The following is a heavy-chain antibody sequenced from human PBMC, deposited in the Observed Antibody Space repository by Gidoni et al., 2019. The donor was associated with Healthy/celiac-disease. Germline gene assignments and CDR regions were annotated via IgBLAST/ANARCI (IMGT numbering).Heavy chain of an antibody. CDR1: GFTFSSYA. Sequence: EVQLLESGGGLVQPGGSLRLYCAASGFTFSSYAMSWVRQAPGKGLEWVSAISGSGGSTYDADSVKGRFTISRDNSKNTLYLQMNSLRAEDTAVYYCANLGEGSGTVDYWGQGTLVTVSS. J-gene: IGHJ4*02. CDR2: ISGSGGST. CDR3: ANLGEGSGTVDY. V-gene: IGHV3-23*01. D-gene: IGHD3-10*01.